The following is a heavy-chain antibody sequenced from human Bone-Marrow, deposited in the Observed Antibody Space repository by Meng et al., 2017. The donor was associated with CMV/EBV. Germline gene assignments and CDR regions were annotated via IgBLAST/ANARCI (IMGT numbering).Heavy chain of an antibody. Sequence: SETLSLTCTVSGYSISSGYYWGWIRQPPGKGLEWIAYIYYSGSTNYSPSLKSRVTISVDTSKNRFSLKLSSVTAAETAVYYCARASGYYINAFDLWGQGIMVTVSS. CDR3: ARASGYYINAFDL. CDR1: GYSISSGYY. CDR2: IYYSGST. V-gene: IGHV4-61*01. D-gene: IGHD2/OR15-2a*01. J-gene: IGHJ3*01.